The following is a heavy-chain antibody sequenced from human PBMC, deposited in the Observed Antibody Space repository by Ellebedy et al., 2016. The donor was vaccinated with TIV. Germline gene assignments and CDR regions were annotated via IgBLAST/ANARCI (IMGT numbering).Heavy chain of an antibody. Sequence: GSLRLXXTVSDGSIRSYHWSWIRQSPGKGLEWIGYFHYSGTTNYNPSLKSRLSISVGTSKNQFSLNLSSVTAADTGVYYCARTSTMVRGALDYWGQGTLVTVSS. CDR2: FHYSGTT. CDR3: ARTSTMVRGALDY. CDR1: DGSIRSYH. J-gene: IGHJ4*02. V-gene: IGHV4-59*01. D-gene: IGHD3-10*01.